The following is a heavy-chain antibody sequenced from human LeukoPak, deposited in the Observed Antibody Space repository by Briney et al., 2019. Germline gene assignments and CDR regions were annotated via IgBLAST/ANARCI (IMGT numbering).Heavy chain of an antibody. CDR1: GYIFTSYG. CDR2: ISAYNGNT. Sequence: ASVKVSCKASGYIFTSYGIIWVRQAPGEGLEWMGWISAYNGNTNYAQKLQGRVTMTTDTSTGTAYMELRSLRSDDTAVYYCARDPDYVWGSYRYGDYWGQGTLVTVSS. J-gene: IGHJ4*02. D-gene: IGHD3-16*02. V-gene: IGHV1-18*01. CDR3: ARDPDYVWGSYRYGDY.